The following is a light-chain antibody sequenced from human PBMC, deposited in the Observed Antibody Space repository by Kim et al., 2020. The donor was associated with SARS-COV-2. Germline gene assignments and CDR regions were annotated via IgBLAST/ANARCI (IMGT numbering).Light chain of an antibody. CDR1: GSNIGHSS. CDR3: GAWDSSLSDWV. CDR2: DNN. J-gene: IGLJ3*02. V-gene: IGLV1-51*01. Sequence: GPKVAISCSGSGSNIGHSSVSWYQQHPGPAPVLLIYDNNNRPSGIPDRFSGSKSGTSATLDITGLQTGDEADYYCGAWDSSLSDWVFGGGTKLTVL.